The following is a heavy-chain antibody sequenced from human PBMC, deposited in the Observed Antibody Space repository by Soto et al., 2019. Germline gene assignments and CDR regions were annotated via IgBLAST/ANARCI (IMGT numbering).Heavy chain of an antibody. V-gene: IGHV1-2*04. CDR1: GYTFTGYY. J-gene: IGHJ4*02. D-gene: IGHD1-1*01. CDR3: ARFNDGYYFDY. Sequence: ASVKVSCKASGYTFTGYYMHWVRQAPGQGLEWMGWINPNSGGTNYAQKFQGWVTMTRDTSISTAYMELSRLRSDDTAVYCCARFNDGYYFDYWGQGTLVTVSS. CDR2: INPNSGGT.